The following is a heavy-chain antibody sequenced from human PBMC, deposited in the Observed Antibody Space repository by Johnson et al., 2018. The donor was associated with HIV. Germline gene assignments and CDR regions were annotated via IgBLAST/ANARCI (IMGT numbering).Heavy chain of an antibody. CDR2: ISYDGSNK. J-gene: IGHJ3*01. Sequence: QVQLVESGGGVVQPGRSLRLSCAASGFTFSSYAMHWVRQAPGQGLEWVAVISYDGSNKYYADSVKGRFTISRDNSKNTLYLQMNSLRAEDTAVYYCATSGSDDAFAVWGQGTLVTVSS. V-gene: IGHV3-30*14. CDR3: ATSGSDDAFAV. D-gene: IGHD1-26*01. CDR1: GFTFSSYA.